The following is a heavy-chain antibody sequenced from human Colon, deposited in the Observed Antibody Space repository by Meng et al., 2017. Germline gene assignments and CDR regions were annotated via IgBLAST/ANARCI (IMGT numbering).Heavy chain of an antibody. V-gene: IGHV4-61*08. CDR3: ARVNGDFDEAWFDP. CDR1: GGSLSSGDYY. J-gene: IGHJ5*02. CDR2: VYYTGNT. Sequence: GPGLVRPCETLSPPLTVSGGSLSSGDYYWSWIRQPPGKGLEWLGYVYYTGNTNYNPSLKNRVTISLDTSNNQFSLKLTSMTAADAAIYYCARVNGDFDEAWFDPWGQGTLVTVSS. D-gene: IGHD2-21*02.